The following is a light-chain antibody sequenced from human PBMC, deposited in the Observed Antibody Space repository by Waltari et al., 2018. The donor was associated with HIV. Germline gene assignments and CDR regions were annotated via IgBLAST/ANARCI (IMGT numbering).Light chain of an antibody. J-gene: IGKJ4*01. V-gene: IGKV1-5*03. CDR1: QSISDS. Sequence: DIQMTQSPSTLSARVGDRVTITCRASQSISDSLAWYQQKPGTAPTLLISQASNLESGVPSRFSGSGSATEFTLTINGLQPDDFATYFCQQYYHYLLTFGGGTKVEI. CDR3: QQYYHYLLT. CDR2: QAS.